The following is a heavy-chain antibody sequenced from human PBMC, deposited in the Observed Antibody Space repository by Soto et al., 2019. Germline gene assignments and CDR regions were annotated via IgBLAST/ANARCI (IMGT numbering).Heavy chain of an antibody. Sequence: QVQLVQSGAAVKKPGSSVKVSCKASGGTFSSYAISWVRQAPGQGLEWMGGIIPIFGTANYAQKFQGRVTITADESASTAYVELSGLRSEDTAVYYCARGGGSGEYSDSCDLWGPGTMVPVSS. CDR3: ARGGGSGEYSDSCDL. V-gene: IGHV1-69*12. CDR2: IIPIFGTA. D-gene: IGHD6-19*01. CDR1: GGTFSSYA. J-gene: IGHJ3*01.